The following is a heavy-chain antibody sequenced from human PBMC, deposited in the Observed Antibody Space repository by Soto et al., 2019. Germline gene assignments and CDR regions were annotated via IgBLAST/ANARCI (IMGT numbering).Heavy chain of an antibody. D-gene: IGHD3-10*02. J-gene: IGHJ3*02. V-gene: IGHV4-30-4*01. CDR2: IYDTWTT. Sequence: QVQLQEAGPGLVRPSQTLSLTCTVAGGSMSENDYYWSWLRQSPGQGLQWIGYIYDTWTTSYSPSLKRRVTMSADTSRHQFSLKLTSVTAADTALYFCARGIVRGGFDIWGQGTLVTVSS. CDR1: GGSMSENDYY. CDR3: ARGIVRGGFDI.